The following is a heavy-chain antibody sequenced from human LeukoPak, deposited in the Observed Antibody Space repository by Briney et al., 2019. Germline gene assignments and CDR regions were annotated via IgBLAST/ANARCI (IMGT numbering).Heavy chain of an antibody. CDR3: ARALDIAAAGPEYY. J-gene: IGHJ4*02. CDR2: ISAYNGNT. D-gene: IGHD6-13*01. Sequence: ASVKVSCKTSGYTFSSYGISWVRQAPGQGLEWMGWISAYNGNTNYAQKLQGRVTMTTDTSTSTAYMELRSLRSDDTAVYYCARALDIAAAGPEYYWGQGTLVTVSS. V-gene: IGHV1-18*01. CDR1: GYTFSSYG.